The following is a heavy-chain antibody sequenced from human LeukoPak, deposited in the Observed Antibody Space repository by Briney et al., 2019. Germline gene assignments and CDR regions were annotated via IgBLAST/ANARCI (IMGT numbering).Heavy chain of an antibody. Sequence: SETLSLTCSVSDDSLRSVRYNWGWVRQPPGQGLEWIGSMHNTGSTFYNPSLESRITMLVDSAMKYFSLKMTSVTAADTGVYYCVRRATSSEHFPPPFHYWGQGTLVSVSS. J-gene: IGHJ4*02. CDR3: VRRATSSEHFPPPFHY. CDR1: DDSLRSVRYN. D-gene: IGHD3-22*01. CDR2: MHNTGST. V-gene: IGHV4-39*02.